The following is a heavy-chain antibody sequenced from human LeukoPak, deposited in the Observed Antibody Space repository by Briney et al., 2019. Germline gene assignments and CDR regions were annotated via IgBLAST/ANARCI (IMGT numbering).Heavy chain of an antibody. CDR3: ARSVDCSGGSCYLFDY. V-gene: IGHV3-7*01. Sequence: PGGSLRLSCAASGFTFSSYSMNWVRQAPGKGLEWVANIKQDGSEKYYVDSVKGRFTISRDNAKNSLYLQMNSLRAEDTAVYYCARSVDCSGGSCYLFDYWGQGTLVTVSS. CDR1: GFTFSSYS. D-gene: IGHD2-15*01. CDR2: IKQDGSEK. J-gene: IGHJ4*02.